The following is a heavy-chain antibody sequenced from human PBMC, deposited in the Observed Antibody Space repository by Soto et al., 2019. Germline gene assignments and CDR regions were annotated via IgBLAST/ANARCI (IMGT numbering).Heavy chain of an antibody. D-gene: IGHD6-19*01. CDR2: ISYDGSNK. V-gene: IGHV3-30*18. CDR3: AKDYKASGWYSYYYYYGMDV. Sequence: GGSLRLSCVASGFTFSSYGMRWVRQAPGKGLEWVAVISYDGSNKYYADSVKGRFTISRDNSKNTQYLQINSLRAEDTAVYYCAKDYKASGWYSYYYYYGMDVWGQGTTVTVSS. CDR1: GFTFSSYG. J-gene: IGHJ6*02.